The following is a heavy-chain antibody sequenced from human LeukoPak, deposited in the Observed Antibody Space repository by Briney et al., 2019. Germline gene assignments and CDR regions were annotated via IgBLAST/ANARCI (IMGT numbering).Heavy chain of an antibody. CDR3: VKAIGSGAYYRPDY. CDR1: GFTFSSNA. Sequence: GGSLRLSCAASGFTFSSNAMSWVRQAPGKGLDWVSALTGTGGTTYYADSVKGRFTISRDNSKNTLYLQMNSLRAEDTAVYYCVKAIGSGAYYRPDYWGQGTLVTVSS. V-gene: IGHV3-23*01. CDR2: LTGTGGTT. J-gene: IGHJ4*02. D-gene: IGHD3-10*01.